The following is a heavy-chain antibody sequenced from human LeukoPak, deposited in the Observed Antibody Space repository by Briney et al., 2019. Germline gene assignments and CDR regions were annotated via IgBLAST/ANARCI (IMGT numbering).Heavy chain of an antibody. Sequence: GGSLRLSCAASGFTFSSYSMNWVRQAPGKGLEWVSYISSSSSTIYYADSVKGRFTISRDNAKNSLYLQMNSLRVEDTAVYYCARDPFSGRYGAFFLWGQGTMVTVSS. CDR1: GFTFSSYS. CDR2: ISSSSSTI. J-gene: IGHJ3*01. D-gene: IGHD1-26*01. CDR3: ARDPFSGRYGAFFL. V-gene: IGHV3-48*04.